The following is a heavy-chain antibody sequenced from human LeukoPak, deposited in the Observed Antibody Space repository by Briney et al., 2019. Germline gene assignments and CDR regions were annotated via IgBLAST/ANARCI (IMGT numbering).Heavy chain of an antibody. CDR2: INHSGST. CDR1: GGSFSGYY. D-gene: IGHD1-26*01. Sequence: KSSETLSLTCAVYGGSFSGYYWSWIRQPPGKGLEWIGEINHSGSTNYNPSLKSRVTISVDTFKNQFSLKLSSVTAADTAVYYCARGGGSRDNDAFDIWGQGTMVTVSS. J-gene: IGHJ3*02. CDR3: ARGGGSRDNDAFDI. V-gene: IGHV4-34*01.